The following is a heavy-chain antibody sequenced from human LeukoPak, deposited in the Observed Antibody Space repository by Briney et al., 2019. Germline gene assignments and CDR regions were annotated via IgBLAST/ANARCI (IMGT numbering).Heavy chain of an antibody. J-gene: IGHJ1*01. D-gene: IGHD6-13*01. Sequence: SETLSLTCAVYGGSFSGYYWSWIRQPPGKGLEWIGEINHSGSTNYNPSLKSRVTISVDTSTNQFSLKLSSVTAADTAVYYCAREGPGSSWYRSYQYFQHWGQGTLVTVSS. CDR3: AREGPGSSWYRSYQYFQH. CDR2: INHSGST. CDR1: GGSFSGYY. V-gene: IGHV4-34*01.